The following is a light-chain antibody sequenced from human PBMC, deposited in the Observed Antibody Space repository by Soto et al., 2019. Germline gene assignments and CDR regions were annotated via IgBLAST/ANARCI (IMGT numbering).Light chain of an antibody. CDR2: TAS. V-gene: IGKV1-6*01. Sequence: AIQMTQCPSSLSASVGDRVTITCRASQDIRNDLGWFQQKPGKAPKLLINTASTLQSGVSSRFSGSGSGTDFTLTISSMQPEDFANYYCLQDYIYPWTFGQGTKVDIK. CDR3: LQDYIYPWT. J-gene: IGKJ1*01. CDR1: QDIRND.